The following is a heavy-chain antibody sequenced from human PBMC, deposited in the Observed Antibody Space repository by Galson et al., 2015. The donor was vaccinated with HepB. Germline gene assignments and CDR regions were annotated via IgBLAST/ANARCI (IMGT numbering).Heavy chain of an antibody. CDR3: EKDRFEWFTPFNNQYYYYYYGMDV. J-gene: IGHJ6*02. Sequence: SLRLSCAASGFTFSSYAMSWVRQAPGKGLEWVSAISGSGGSTYYADSVKGRFTISRDNSKNTLYLQMNSLRAEDTAVYYCEKDRFEWFTPFNNQYYYYYYGMDVWGQGTTVTVSS. CDR2: ISGSGGST. V-gene: IGHV3-23*01. D-gene: IGHD3-9*01. CDR1: GFTFSSYA.